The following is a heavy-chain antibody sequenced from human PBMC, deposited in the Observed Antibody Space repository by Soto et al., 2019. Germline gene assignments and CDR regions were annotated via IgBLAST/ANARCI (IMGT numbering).Heavy chain of an antibody. CDR2: ISAYNGNT. CDR3: ARSTTWIQLWLFDY. D-gene: IGHD5-18*01. V-gene: IGHV1-18*01. CDR1: GYTFTSYG. Sequence: ASVKVACKASGYTFTSYGISWVLQAPGQGLEWMGWISAYNGNTNYAQKLQGRVTMTTDTSTSTAYMELRSLRSDDTAVYYCARSTTWIQLWLFDYWGQGTLVTVSS. J-gene: IGHJ4*02.